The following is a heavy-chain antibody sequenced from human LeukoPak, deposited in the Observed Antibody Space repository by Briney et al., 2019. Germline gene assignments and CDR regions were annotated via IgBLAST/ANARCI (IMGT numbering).Heavy chain of an antibody. V-gene: IGHV3-33*01. CDR2: IWYDGSNK. CDR1: GFTFSSYG. Sequence: GRSLRLSCAASGFTFSSYGMHWVRQAPGKGLEWVAVIWYDGSNKYYADSVKGRFTISRDNSKNTLYLQMNSLRAEDTAVYYCARDLRMVRGSRYYYYYGMDVWGQGTTVTVSS. CDR3: ARDLRMVRGSRYYYYYGMDV. D-gene: IGHD3-10*01. J-gene: IGHJ6*02.